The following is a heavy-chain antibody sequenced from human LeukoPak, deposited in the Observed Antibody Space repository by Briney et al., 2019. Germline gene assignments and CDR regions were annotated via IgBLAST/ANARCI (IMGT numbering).Heavy chain of an antibody. CDR1: GYSFTNYW. Sequence: GESLKISCKGSGYSFTNYWIGWVRQMPGKGLEWMGLIYPGYSDAKYSTSFQGQVTLSVDTSISTAYLQLGGLRASDTAIYYCVRFALSSSLDHWGQGTLVTVSS. J-gene: IGHJ5*02. D-gene: IGHD6-13*01. V-gene: IGHV5-51*01. CDR2: IYPGYSDA. CDR3: VRFALSSSLDH.